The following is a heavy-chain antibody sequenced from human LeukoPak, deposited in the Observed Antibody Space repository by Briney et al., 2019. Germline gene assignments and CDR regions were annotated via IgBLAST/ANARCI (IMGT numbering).Heavy chain of an antibody. D-gene: IGHD4-17*01. J-gene: IGHJ2*01. CDR3: TRDLDYGDSHWYFDL. CDR2: IRSKAYGGTT. CDR1: GFTFGDYA. Sequence: PGRSLRLSCTASGFTFGDYAMSWFRQAPGKGLEWVGFIRSKAYGGTTEYAASVKGRFTISRDDSKSIAYLQMNSLKTEDTAVYYCTRDLDYGDSHWYFDLWGRGTLVTVSS. V-gene: IGHV3-49*03.